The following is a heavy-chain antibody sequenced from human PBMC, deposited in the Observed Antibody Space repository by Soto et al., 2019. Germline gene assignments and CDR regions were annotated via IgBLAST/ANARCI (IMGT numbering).Heavy chain of an antibody. V-gene: IGHV1-18*01. J-gene: IGHJ6*02. CDR1: GYTFTSYG. CDR3: ARTGVAVPAAMTYYYYYGMAV. D-gene: IGHD2-2*01. CDR2: ISAYNGNT. Sequence: ASVKVSCKASGYTFTSYGISWVRQAPGQGLEWMGWISAYNGNTNYAQKLQGRVTMTTDTSTSTAYMELRSLRSDDTAVYYCARTGVAVPAAMTYYYYYGMAVWGQGTTVTVSS.